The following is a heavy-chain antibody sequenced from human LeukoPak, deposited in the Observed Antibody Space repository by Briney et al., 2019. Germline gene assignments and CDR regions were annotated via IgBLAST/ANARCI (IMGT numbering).Heavy chain of an antibody. Sequence: PGGSLRLSCAASGFTFSSYSMNWVRQAPGKGLEWVSSISSSSSYIYYADSVKARFTISRDNAKTSLYLQMNSLRAEDTAVYYCARPDEQQLVRDAFDIWGQGTMVTVSS. CDR2: ISSSSSYI. D-gene: IGHD6-13*01. CDR1: GFTFSSYS. J-gene: IGHJ3*02. V-gene: IGHV3-21*01. CDR3: ARPDEQQLVRDAFDI.